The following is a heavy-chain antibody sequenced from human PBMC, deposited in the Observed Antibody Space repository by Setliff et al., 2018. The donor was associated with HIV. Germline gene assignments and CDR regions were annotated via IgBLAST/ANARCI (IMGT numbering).Heavy chain of an antibody. J-gene: IGHJ6*03. CDR2: MNPNSGGA. CDR3: ARKRRDYYGSGSYFGFYFYYHMDV. CDR1: GYTFSAYY. Sequence: ASVKVSCKASGYTFSAYYIHWVRQAPGQGLEWMGWMNPNSGGANSARMFQGKINMTRDSSINAAYLELSNLTYDDSAIYYCARKRRDYYGSGSYFGFYFYYHMDVWGQGTKVTVSS. D-gene: IGHD3-10*01. V-gene: IGHV1-2*02.